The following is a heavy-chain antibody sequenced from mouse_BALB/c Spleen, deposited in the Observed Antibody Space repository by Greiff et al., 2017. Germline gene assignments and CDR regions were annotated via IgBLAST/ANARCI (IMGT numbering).Heavy chain of an antibody. D-gene: IGHD2-4*01. CDR3: TREDYDYDSWFAY. CDR1: GFTFSSYT. Sequence: EVKLVESGGGLVKPGGSLKLSCAASGFTFSSYTMSWVRQTPEKRLEWVATISSGGSYTYYPDSVKGRFTISRDNAKNTLYLQMSSLKSEDTAMYYCTREDYDYDSWFAYWGQGTLVTVSA. J-gene: IGHJ3*01. CDR2: ISSGGSYT. V-gene: IGHV5-6-4*01.